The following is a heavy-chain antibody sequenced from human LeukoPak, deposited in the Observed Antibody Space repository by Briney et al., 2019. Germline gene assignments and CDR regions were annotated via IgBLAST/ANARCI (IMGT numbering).Heavy chain of an antibody. CDR1: GYTFTGYY. J-gene: IGHJ6*03. CDR3: ARDRGYIGVVPDNYMDI. D-gene: IGHD2-2*01. Sequence: ASVKVSCKASGYTFTGYYMHWVRQAPGQGLEWMGWINPNSGGTNYAQKFQGRVTMTRDTSISTAYMELSRLRSDDTAVYYCARDRGYIGVVPDNYMDIWGKGTTVTVSS. V-gene: IGHV1-2*02. CDR2: INPNSGGT.